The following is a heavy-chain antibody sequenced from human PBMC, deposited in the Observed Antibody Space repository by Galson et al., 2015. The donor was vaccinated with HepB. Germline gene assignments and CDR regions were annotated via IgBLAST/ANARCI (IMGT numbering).Heavy chain of an antibody. V-gene: IGHV1-2*02. D-gene: IGHD1-26*01. J-gene: IGHJ4*02. CDR3: ARGVDY. CDR1: GYTFSGYY. Sequence: SVTVSCKASGYTFSGYYMHWVRQAPGQGLEWMGWINPNSGGTNYAQKFQGRVTMTRDTSLSTAHMEVSRLRSDDTAVYYCARGVDYWGQGTLVTVSS. CDR2: INPNSGGT.